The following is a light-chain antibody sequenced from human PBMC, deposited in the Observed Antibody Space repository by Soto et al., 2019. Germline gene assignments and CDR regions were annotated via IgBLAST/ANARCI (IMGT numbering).Light chain of an antibody. V-gene: IGLV2-14*01. CDR1: TNDVGGYNF. Sequence: QSVLTQPASVSGSPGQSITVSCTGTTNDVGGYNFVAWYQQHPGKAPKLIIYEVSFRPSGVSNRFSGSKSGNTASLTISGLQAEDEADDYCASYTSRATLAFGGGTKLTVL. J-gene: IGLJ2*01. CDR2: EVS. CDR3: ASYTSRATLA.